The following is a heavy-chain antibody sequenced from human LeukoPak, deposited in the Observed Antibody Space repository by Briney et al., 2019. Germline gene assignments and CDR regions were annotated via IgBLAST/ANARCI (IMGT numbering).Heavy chain of an antibody. J-gene: IGHJ4*02. CDR2: TRNKANSYTT. CDR1: GFTFSDHY. V-gene: IGHV3-72*01. Sequence: GGSLRLSCAASGFTFSDHYMDWVRQAPGKGLEWVGRTRNKANSYTTEYATSVKGRLTISRDDSKNSLYLQMNSLKTEDTAVYYCARAGDSSGWYYFDYWGQGTLVTVSS. D-gene: IGHD6-19*01. CDR3: ARAGDSSGWYYFDY.